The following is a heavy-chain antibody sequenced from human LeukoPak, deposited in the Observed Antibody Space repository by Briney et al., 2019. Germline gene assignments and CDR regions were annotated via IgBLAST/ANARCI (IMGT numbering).Heavy chain of an antibody. D-gene: IGHD6-13*01. Sequence: GGSLRLSCAASGFTFSTHWMHWVRQAPGKGLVWVSRISGDGSATTYADSMKGRFTVSRDNAKNTLYLQLSSLRAEDTAIYYCARTTGGPASTWAFDIWGQGTMVTVS. CDR3: ARTTGGPASTWAFDI. V-gene: IGHV3-74*01. CDR1: GFTFSTHW. J-gene: IGHJ3*02. CDR2: ISGDGSAT.